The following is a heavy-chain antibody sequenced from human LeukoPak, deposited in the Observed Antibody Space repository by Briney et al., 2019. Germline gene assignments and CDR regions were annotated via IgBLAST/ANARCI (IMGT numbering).Heavy chain of an antibody. Sequence: PGGSLRLSCAASGFTFSSYGMHWVRQAPGKGLEWVAVIWYDGSNKYYADSVEGRFTISRDNSKNTLYLQMNSLRAEDTAVYYCAKDQNYDILTGYYGYWGQGTLVTVSS. CDR1: GFTFSSYG. CDR3: AKDQNYDILTGYYGY. V-gene: IGHV3-30*02. D-gene: IGHD3-9*01. J-gene: IGHJ4*02. CDR2: IWYDGSNK.